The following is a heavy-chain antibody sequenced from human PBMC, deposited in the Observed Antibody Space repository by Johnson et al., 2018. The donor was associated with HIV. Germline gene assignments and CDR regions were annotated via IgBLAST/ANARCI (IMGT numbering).Heavy chain of an antibody. J-gene: IGHJ3*02. CDR3: AREGSSSSDDAFDI. Sequence: HVQLVESGGGVVQPGRSLRLSCAASGFTFSSFGMHWVRQAPGKGLEWVAVISYDGSNKYYADSVKGRFTISRDNSKNTLYLQMNSLRAEDTAVYYCAREGSSSSDDAFDIWGQGTMVTVSS. D-gene: IGHD6-6*01. CDR2: ISYDGSNK. V-gene: IGHV3-30*19. CDR1: GFTFSSFG.